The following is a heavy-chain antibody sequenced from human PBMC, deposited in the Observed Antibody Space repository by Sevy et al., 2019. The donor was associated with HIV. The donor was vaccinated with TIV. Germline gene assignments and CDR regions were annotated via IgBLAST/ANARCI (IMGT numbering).Heavy chain of an antibody. D-gene: IGHD3-22*01. CDR1: GYTLTEFS. CDR3: STTKDYYESSGSPFDF. J-gene: IGHJ4*02. Sequence: ASVKVSCKVSGYTLTEFSIHWVRHTPGKGLEWMGPFDREDGERIYAQKFQGRVTMTEDKSTDTAYLGLSSLRAEDTAVYYCSTTKDYYESSGSPFDFWGQGTLVTVSS. CDR2: FDREDGER. V-gene: IGHV1-24*01.